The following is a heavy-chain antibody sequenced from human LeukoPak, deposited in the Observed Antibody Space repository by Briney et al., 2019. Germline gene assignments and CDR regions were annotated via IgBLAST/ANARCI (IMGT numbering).Heavy chain of an antibody. V-gene: IGHV3-30*18. J-gene: IGHJ4*02. CDR2: ISYDGSNK. Sequence: PGRSLRLSCAASGFTFSSYGMHWVRQAPGKGLEWVTVISYDGSNKYFADSVKGRFTISRDNSKNMLYLQMNSLRAEDTAVYYCAKATSELGYYFDYWGQGTLVTVSS. CDR3: AKATSELGYYFDY. CDR1: GFTFSSYG. D-gene: IGHD7-27*01.